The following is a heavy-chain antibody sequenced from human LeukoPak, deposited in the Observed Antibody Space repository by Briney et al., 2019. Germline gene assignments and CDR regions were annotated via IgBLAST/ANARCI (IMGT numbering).Heavy chain of an antibody. Sequence: NASETQSLTCAAYGGSFSGYYWSWIRQPPGKGLEWIGEINHSGSTNYNPSLKSRVTISVDTSKNQFSLKLSSVTAADTAVYYCARLGSPEYYYDSSGYYPFDYWGQGTLVTVSS. CDR1: GGSFSGYY. D-gene: IGHD3-22*01. J-gene: IGHJ4*02. CDR3: ARLGSPEYYYDSSGYYPFDY. V-gene: IGHV4-34*01. CDR2: INHSGST.